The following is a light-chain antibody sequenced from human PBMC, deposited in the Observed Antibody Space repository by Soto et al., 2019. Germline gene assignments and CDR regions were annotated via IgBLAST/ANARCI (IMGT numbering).Light chain of an antibody. Sequence: DIQMTQSPSSLSASVGDRVTITCRASQSISSYLNWYQQKPGKAPKLLIYKASSLESGVPSRFSGSGSGTEFTLTISSLQPDDFATYYCQQLNSYPITFGQGTRLEI. J-gene: IGKJ5*01. CDR1: QSISSY. CDR2: KAS. V-gene: IGKV1-5*03. CDR3: QQLNSYPIT.